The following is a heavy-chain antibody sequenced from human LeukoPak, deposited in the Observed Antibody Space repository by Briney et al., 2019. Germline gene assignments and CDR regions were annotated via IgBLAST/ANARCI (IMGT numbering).Heavy chain of an antibody. V-gene: IGHV3-11*05. CDR1: GFTFSDYY. CDR2: ISSSSSST. J-gene: IGHJ4*02. CDR3: ARDVYYGSGSYFFDY. D-gene: IGHD3-10*01. Sequence: GGSLRLSCAASGFTFSDYYMAWIRQAPGKGLEWVSYISSSSSSTNYADSVKGRFTISRDNAENSLYLQMNSLRAEDTAVYYCARDVYYGSGSYFFDYCGQGTLVTVSS.